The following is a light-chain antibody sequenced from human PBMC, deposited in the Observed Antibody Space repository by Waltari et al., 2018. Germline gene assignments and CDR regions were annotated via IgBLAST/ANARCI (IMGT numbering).Light chain of an antibody. V-gene: IGKV2-24*01. J-gene: IGKJ1*01. Sequence: DIVMTQTPLPSPVTLGQPAYIPCRSSQSLVHDDGHTYLSWLQQRPAQPPRLLIYQISNRFSGVPDRFSGSGAGTDFTLKISRVETEDVGVYYCMQITQFPWTFGQGTKVEIK. CDR1: QSLVHDDGHTY. CDR3: MQITQFPWT. CDR2: QIS.